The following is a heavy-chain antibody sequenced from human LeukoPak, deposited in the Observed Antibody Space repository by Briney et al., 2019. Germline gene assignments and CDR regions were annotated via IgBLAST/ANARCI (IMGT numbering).Heavy chain of an antibody. J-gene: IGHJ4*02. D-gene: IGHD3-16*01. CDR2: MNPNSGNT. V-gene: IGHV1-8*03. CDR1: GYTFTGYY. CDR3: ARGFIGGSSIDY. Sequence: GASVKVSCKASGYTFTGYYMHWVRQATGQGLEWMGWMNPNSGNTGYAQKFQGRVTITRNTSISTAYMELSSLRSEDTAVYYCARGFIGGSSIDYWGQGTLVTVSS.